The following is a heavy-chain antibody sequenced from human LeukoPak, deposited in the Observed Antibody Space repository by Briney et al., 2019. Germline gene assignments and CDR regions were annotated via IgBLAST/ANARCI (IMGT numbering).Heavy chain of an antibody. Sequence: PSETLSLTCTVSGYSISSGYYWGWIRQPPGKGLGWIGNIYHSGSTYYNPSLKSRVTISVDTSKNQFSLKLSSVTAADTAVYYCARERDGSGSYFLGFDPWGQGTLVTVSS. J-gene: IGHJ5*02. V-gene: IGHV4-38-2*02. D-gene: IGHD3-10*01. CDR3: ARERDGSGSYFLGFDP. CDR2: IYHSGST. CDR1: GYSISSGYY.